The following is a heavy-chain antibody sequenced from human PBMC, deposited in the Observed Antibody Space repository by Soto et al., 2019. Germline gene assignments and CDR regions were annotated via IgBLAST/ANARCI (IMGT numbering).Heavy chain of an antibody. Sequence: SETLSLTCTVSGDSISTRSNYWAWIRQPPGKGLEWIGSIYYTGGTYYNPSLKSRVTLFLDTSKNQFSLNLSSVTAADTAVYYCAREGPPIRAHNPPEYFQHWGQGTQVTVSS. V-gene: IGHV4-39*02. CDR2: IYYTGGT. CDR3: AREGPPIRAHNPPEYFQH. J-gene: IGHJ1*01. CDR1: GDSISTRSNY.